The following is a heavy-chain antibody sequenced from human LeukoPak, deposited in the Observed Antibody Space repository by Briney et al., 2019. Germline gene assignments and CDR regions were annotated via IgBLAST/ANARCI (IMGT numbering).Heavy chain of an antibody. CDR1: GYTFNTYG. J-gene: IGHJ6*03. CDR3: ARGQRVRGVIYYYYYMDV. V-gene: IGHV1-8*02. D-gene: IGHD3-10*01. Sequence: GASVKVSCKASGYTFNTYGITWVRQAPGQGLEWMGWINPNSGGTNYAQKFQGRVTMTRNTSISTAYMELSSLRSEDTAVYYCARGQRVRGVIYYYYYMDVWGKGTTVTISS. CDR2: INPNSGGT.